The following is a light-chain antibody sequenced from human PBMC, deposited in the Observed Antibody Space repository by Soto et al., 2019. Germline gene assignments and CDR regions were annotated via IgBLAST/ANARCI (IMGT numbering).Light chain of an antibody. CDR1: QSVSYSSDKRNC. V-gene: IGKV4-1*01. J-gene: IGKJ4*01. Sequence: DIVMTQSPDSLAVSLGERATINCKSSQSVSYSSDKRNCLAWYQQKPGLPPKLLIYWASTRESGVPDRFSGTVSGTDFTLTISSLQAEDVAVYYCQQYYSSPPTFGGGTKVEIK. CDR2: WAS. CDR3: QQYYSSPPT.